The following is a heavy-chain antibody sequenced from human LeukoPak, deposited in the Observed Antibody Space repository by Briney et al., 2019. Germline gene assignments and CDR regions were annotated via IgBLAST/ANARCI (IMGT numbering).Heavy chain of an antibody. CDR2: IYSSGST. J-gene: IGHJ6*03. V-gene: IGHV4-59*01. Sequence: SETLSLTCNVSGGSIRGYYWSWIRQPPGKGLEWIGYIYSSGSTNYNPSLKSRVTMSVDTSKNQFSLKVSSVTAADTAVYYCARVFDSGSQAYFYYMDVWGKGTTVTISS. CDR3: ARVFDSGSQAYFYYMDV. D-gene: IGHD3-10*01. CDR1: GGSIRGYY.